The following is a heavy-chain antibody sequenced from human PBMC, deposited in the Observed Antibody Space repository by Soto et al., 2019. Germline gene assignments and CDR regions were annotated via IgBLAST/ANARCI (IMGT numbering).Heavy chain of an antibody. V-gene: IGHV3-21*01. CDR2: ISTTSTYT. J-gene: IGHJ3*02. CDR3: ARDDGLSSTNVKAFDI. D-gene: IGHD2-2*01. Sequence: GSLRLSCAASGFTFIRYYMNWVRQAPGKGLEWVSSISTTSTYTHYADSLKGRFTISRDNAKKLLYLQMDSLRAEDTAVYYCARDDGLSSTNVKAFDIWGQGTKVTVSS. CDR1: GFTFIRYY.